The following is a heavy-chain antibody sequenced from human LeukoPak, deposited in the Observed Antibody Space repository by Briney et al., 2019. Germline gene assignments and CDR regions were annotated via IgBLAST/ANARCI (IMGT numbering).Heavy chain of an antibody. Sequence: PGGSLRLSCAASEFTFNTYSMNWVRQAPGKGLEWVSSISSSSDYIYYADSVKSRFTISRDSAKNSLYLQMNSLRADDTAVYYCARAIAVRREDYWGQGTLVTVSS. J-gene: IGHJ4*02. CDR1: EFTFNTYS. D-gene: IGHD6-6*01. CDR3: ARAIAVRREDY. CDR2: ISSSSDYI. V-gene: IGHV3-21*01.